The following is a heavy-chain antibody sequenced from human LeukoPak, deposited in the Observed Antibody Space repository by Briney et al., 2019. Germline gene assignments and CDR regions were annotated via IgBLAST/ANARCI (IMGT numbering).Heavy chain of an antibody. V-gene: IGHV1-46*01. D-gene: IGHD3-22*01. J-gene: IGHJ4*02. CDR2: INPSGGST. CDR1: GYTFTSYY. Sequence: ASVKVSCKASGYTFTSYYMHWVRQAPGQGLEWMGIINPSGGSTSYAQKFQGRVTMTRDTSTSTVYMELSSLRSEDTAVYYCAREGIGVYYYDSSGLFDYWGQGTLVTVSS. CDR3: AREGIGVYYYDSSGLFDY.